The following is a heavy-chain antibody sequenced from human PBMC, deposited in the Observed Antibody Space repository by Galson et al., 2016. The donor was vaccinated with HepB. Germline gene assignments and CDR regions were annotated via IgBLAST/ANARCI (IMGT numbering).Heavy chain of an antibody. D-gene: IGHD4-17*01. CDR1: GFTFSSYG. V-gene: IGHV3-30*18. CDR2: ISYDGSNK. Sequence: SLRLSCAASGFTFSSYGIHWVRQAPGKGLEWVAVISYDGSNKKYADSVKGRFTISGDNSKNTLYLQMNSLRAEDTAVYYCAKVGDKYYFDYWGQGTLVTVSS. CDR3: AKVGDKYYFDY. J-gene: IGHJ4*02.